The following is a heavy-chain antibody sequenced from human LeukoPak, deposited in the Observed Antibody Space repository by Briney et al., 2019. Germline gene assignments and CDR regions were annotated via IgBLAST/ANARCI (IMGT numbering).Heavy chain of an antibody. CDR2: IYYSGST. V-gene: IGHV4-59*06. CDR1: GGSISSYY. Sequence: TSETLSLTCTVSGGSISSYYWSWIRQHPGKGLEWIGYIYYSGSTYYNPSLKSRVTISVDTSKNQFSLKLSSVTAADTAVYYCARGNGDADAFDIWGQGTMVTVSS. D-gene: IGHD4-17*01. CDR3: ARGNGDADAFDI. J-gene: IGHJ3*02.